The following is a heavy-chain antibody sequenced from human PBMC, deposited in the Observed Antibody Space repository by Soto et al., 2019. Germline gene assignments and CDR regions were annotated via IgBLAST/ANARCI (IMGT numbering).Heavy chain of an antibody. J-gene: IGHJ4*02. CDR1: GDSFSSYA. V-gene: IGHV1-69*01. Sequence: QVQVVQSGGEMKKPGSSVKVSCKVSGDSFSSYAISWVRQAPGEGLEWVGGIIPIFETANYAQNFQGRVTITAVESTTTAYLEVTRLRPQDTAVFYCAASDSSSWQHDYWGQGTLITVSS. D-gene: IGHD6-13*01. CDR3: AASDSSSWQHDY. CDR2: IIPIFETA.